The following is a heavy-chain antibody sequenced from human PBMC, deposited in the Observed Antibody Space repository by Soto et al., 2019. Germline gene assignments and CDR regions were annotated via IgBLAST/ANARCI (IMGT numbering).Heavy chain of an antibody. V-gene: IGHV1-46*01. CDR3: ARDKYYGSGNGWFYYGMDV. D-gene: IGHD3-10*01. Sequence: QVQLVQSGAEVKKPGASVKVSCKASGYTFTSYYMHWVRQAPGQGLEWMGIINPSGGSTSYAQKFQGRVTMPRDTSTSTVYMELSSLRSEDTAVYYCARDKYYGSGNGWFYYGMDVWGQGTTVTVSS. CDR2: INPSGGST. J-gene: IGHJ6*02. CDR1: GYTFTSYY.